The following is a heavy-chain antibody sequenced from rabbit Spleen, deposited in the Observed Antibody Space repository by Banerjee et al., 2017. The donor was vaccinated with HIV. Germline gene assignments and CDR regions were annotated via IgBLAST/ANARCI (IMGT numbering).Heavy chain of an antibody. V-gene: IGHV1S40*01. CDR1: GFSFSSRYY. J-gene: IGHJ3*01. Sequence: QSLEESGGDLVKPGASLTLTCTASGFSFSSRYYMCWVRQAPGKGLEWIACIYADNSGDTYYTTWAKGRFTISKTSTTTVTLKMTSLTAADTATYFCARDLAGVIGWNFGWWGQGTLVTVS. CDR3: ARDLAGVIGWNFGW. CDR2: IYADNSGDT. D-gene: IGHD4-1*01.